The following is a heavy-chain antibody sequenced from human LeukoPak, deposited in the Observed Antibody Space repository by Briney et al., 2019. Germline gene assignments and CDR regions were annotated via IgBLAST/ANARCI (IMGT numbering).Heavy chain of an antibody. V-gene: IGHV1-18*01. CDR2: ISAYNGNT. CDR1: GYTFTSYG. CDR3: ARARFSSGYSRYFDY. J-gene: IGHJ4*02. D-gene: IGHD3-22*01. Sequence: APVKVSCKASGYTFTSYGISWVRQAPGQGLEWMGWISAYNGNTNYAQKLQGRVTMTTDTSTSTAYMELRSLRSDDTAVYYCARARFSSGYSRYFDYWGQGTLVTVSS.